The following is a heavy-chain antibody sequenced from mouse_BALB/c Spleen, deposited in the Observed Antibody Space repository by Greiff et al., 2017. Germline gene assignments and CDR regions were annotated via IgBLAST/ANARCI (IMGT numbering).Heavy chain of an antibody. J-gene: IGHJ3*01. Sequence: EVQLVESGGGLVKPGGSLKLSCAASGFTFSDYYMYWVRQTPEKRLEWVATISDGGSYTYYPDSVKGRFTISRDNAKNNLYLQMSSLKSEDTAMYYCARGGGNYAWFAYWGQGTLVTVSA. D-gene: IGHD2-1*01. CDR2: ISDGGSYT. CDR1: GFTFSDYY. V-gene: IGHV5-4*02. CDR3: ARGGGNYAWFAY.